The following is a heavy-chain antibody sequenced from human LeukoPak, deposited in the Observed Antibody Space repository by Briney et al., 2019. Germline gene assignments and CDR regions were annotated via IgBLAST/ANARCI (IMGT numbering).Heavy chain of an antibody. CDR1: GYTFTTYW. V-gene: IGHV5-51*07. D-gene: IGHD3-10*01. Sequence: GESLKISCEASGYTFTTYWIGWVHQLPGKGLDWVGYIYPGDSNLGYNPSFQGQVTVSVDKSITIAYLQWSSLKASDTGTYLCAAINHPSGLLYWGXGTPVTASS. CDR2: IYPGDSNL. J-gene: IGHJ4*02. CDR3: AAINHPSGLLY.